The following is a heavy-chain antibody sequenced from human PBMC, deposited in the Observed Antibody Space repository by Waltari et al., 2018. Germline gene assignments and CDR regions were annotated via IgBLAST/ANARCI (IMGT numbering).Heavy chain of an antibody. CDR1: GFVFSSYD. CDR2: IGTPGDT. J-gene: IGHJ6*02. Sequence: EGQLVESGGGVVQPGDSLRLSCAASGFVFSSYDMHWVRQTGGKGLEWASAIGTPGDTYYSGSVKGRFTISRENARNSLYLQMDSLTAGDTAVYYCARAKPSGYKYWYYYDLDVWGPGTPVTVSS. CDR3: ARAKPSGYKYWYYYDLDV. V-gene: IGHV3-13*01. D-gene: IGHD3-3*01.